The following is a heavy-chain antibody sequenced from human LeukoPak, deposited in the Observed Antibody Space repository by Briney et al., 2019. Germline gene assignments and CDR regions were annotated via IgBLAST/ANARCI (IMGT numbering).Heavy chain of an antibody. CDR2: ISNGYIE. Sequence: PTGRSLRLSCAASGFTFSAYGMNWVRQAPGKGREWVAAISNGYIEFYTVSVEGRFTISRATSKDTLYLQMRRLRAEDTAVYSCARRMGHTRYCSGYNCFPPDYWGQGTLVTVSS. J-gene: IGHJ4*02. V-gene: IGHV3-30*03. D-gene: IGHD2-15*01. CDR1: GFTFSAYG. CDR3: ARRMGHTRYCSGYNCFPPDY.